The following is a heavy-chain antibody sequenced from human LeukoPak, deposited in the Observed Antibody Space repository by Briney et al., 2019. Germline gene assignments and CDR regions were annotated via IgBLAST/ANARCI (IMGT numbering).Heavy chain of an antibody. D-gene: IGHD3-22*01. CDR1: GYTFSGYY. Sequence: ASVKVSCKASGYTFSGYYMHWVRQAPGQGLEWVGWINPNSGGTNYAQKFQGRVTMTRDTSISTAYMELSRLLSGDTAVYYCARALYYYDSSGYLGDPYYFDYWGQGTLVTVSS. CDR2: INPNSGGT. V-gene: IGHV1-2*02. J-gene: IGHJ4*02. CDR3: ARALYYYDSSGYLGDPYYFDY.